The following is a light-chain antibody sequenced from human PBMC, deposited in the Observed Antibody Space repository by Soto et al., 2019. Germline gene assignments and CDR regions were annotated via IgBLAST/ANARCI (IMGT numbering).Light chain of an antibody. CDR2: DAS. CDR1: QSVSSY. Sequence: EIVLTQSQATLSLSPGERATLSCRASQSVSSYLAWYQQKPGQAPRLLIYDASNRATGIPARFSGSGSGTEFTLTISSMQSEDFAVYYCQQYNNWPSWTFGQGTKVDIK. J-gene: IGKJ1*01. CDR3: QQYNNWPSWT. V-gene: IGKV3-11*01.